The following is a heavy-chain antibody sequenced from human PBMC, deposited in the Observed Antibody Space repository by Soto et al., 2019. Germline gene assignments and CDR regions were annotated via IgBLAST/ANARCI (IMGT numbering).Heavy chain of an antibody. V-gene: IGHV3-48*02. CDR1: GFTFSSYS. CDR2: ISSSSITM. CDR3: ARSVPVDY. Sequence: EVQLVESGGGFVQPGGSLRLSCAASGFTFSSYSMNWVRQAPGKGLEWVSYISSSSITMYYADSVQGRFTISRDNAKNSLYLQMDSLTDEDTAVYYCARSVPVDYWGQGTLVTVSS. J-gene: IGHJ4*02.